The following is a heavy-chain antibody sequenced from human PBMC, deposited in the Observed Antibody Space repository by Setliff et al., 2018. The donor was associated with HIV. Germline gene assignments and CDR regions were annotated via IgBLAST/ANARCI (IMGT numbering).Heavy chain of an antibody. CDR2: IYYSGST. Sequence: PSETLSLTCTVSGGSIRSSSYYWGWIRQPPGKGLEWIGSIYYSGSTYYNPSLKSRVTISVDTSKNQFSLKLNSVTAADTAVYYCARVSCSSWYSIPRYYYHHMDVWGKGTTVTVSS. J-gene: IGHJ6*03. CDR1: GGSIRSSSYY. V-gene: IGHV4-39*07. CDR3: ARVSCSSWYSIPRYYYHHMDV. D-gene: IGHD6-13*01.